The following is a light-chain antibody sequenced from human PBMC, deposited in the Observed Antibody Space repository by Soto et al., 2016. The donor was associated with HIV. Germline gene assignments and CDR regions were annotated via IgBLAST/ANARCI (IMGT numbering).Light chain of an antibody. V-gene: IGLV3-21*03. CDR3: QVWDNTSDHYV. CDR2: DDT. CDR1: NIGSKS. J-gene: IGLJ1*01. Sequence: SYVRTQPPSVSVAPGKTATITCGGQNIGSKSVHWYQQKPGQAPVLVVYDDTDRPSGIPERFSGSNFGNTATLTIDRVEAGDEADYYCQVWDNTSDHYVFGTGTKVTVL.